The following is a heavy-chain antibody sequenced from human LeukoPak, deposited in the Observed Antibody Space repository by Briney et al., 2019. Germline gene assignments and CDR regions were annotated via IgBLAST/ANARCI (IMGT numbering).Heavy chain of an antibody. CDR2: IKSKTDGGTT. J-gene: IGHJ3*02. CDR3: ARGGSAFDI. V-gene: IGHV3-15*01. CDR1: GFTFSNAW. D-gene: IGHD3-10*01. Sequence: GGSLRLSCAASGFTFSNAWMSWVRQAPGKGLEWVGRIKSKTDGGTTDYAAPVKGRFTISRDNAKNSLYLQMNSLRAEDTAVYYCARGGSAFDIWGQGTMVTVSS.